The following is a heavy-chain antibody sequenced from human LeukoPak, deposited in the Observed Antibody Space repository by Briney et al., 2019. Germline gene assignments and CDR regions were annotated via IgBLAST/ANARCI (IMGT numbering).Heavy chain of an antibody. Sequence: GSLRLSCAASGFTFSSYAMSWVRQAPGKGLEWVSAISGSGGSTYYADSVKGRFTISRDNSKNTLYLQMNSLRAEDTAVYYCAKEAGYCSSTSCFYYFDYWGQGTLVTVSS. V-gene: IGHV3-23*01. J-gene: IGHJ4*02. CDR2: ISGSGGST. CDR1: GFTFSSYA. D-gene: IGHD2-2*01. CDR3: AKEAGYCSSTSCFYYFDY.